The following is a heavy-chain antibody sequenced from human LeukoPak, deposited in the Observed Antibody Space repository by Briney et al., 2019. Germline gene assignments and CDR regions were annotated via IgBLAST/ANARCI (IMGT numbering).Heavy chain of an antibody. CDR3: AKASKTYYYDSSGSYYFDY. D-gene: IGHD3-22*01. CDR1: GFTFSSYA. Sequence: GGSLRHSCAASGFTFSSYAMSWVRQAPGKGLEWVSAISGSGGSTYYADSVKGRFTISRDNSKNTLYLQMNSLRAEDTAVYYCAKASKTYYYDSSGSYYFDYWGQGTLVTVSS. V-gene: IGHV3-23*01. CDR2: ISGSGGST. J-gene: IGHJ4*02.